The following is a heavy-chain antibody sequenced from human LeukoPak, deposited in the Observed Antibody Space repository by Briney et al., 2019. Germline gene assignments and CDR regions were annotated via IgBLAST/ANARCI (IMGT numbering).Heavy chain of an antibody. CDR3: ARRQNYYDSSGYYSAFDY. CDR1: GGSISSSSYY. J-gene: IGHJ4*02. D-gene: IGHD3-22*01. V-gene: IGHV4-39*07. Sequence: SETLSLTCTVSGGSISSSSYYWGWIRQPPGKGLEWIGSIYYSGITYHNPSLRSRVTISVDTSKNQFSLKLSSVTAADTAVYYCARRQNYYDSSGYYSAFDYWGQGTLVTVSS. CDR2: IYYSGIT.